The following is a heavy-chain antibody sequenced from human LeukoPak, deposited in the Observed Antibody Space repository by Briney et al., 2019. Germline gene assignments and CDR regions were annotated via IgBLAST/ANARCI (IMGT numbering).Heavy chain of an antibody. CDR3: ARDRNYYDSSGLY. V-gene: IGHV3-48*03. J-gene: IGHJ4*02. CDR2: ISSSGSTI. Sequence: PGGSLRLSCAASGFTFSSYEMNWVRQAPGKGLEWVSYISSSGSTIYYADSVKGRFTISRDNAKNSLYLQMNSLRAEDTAVYYCARDRNYYDSSGLYWGQGTLDTVSS. CDR1: GFTFSSYE. D-gene: IGHD3-22*01.